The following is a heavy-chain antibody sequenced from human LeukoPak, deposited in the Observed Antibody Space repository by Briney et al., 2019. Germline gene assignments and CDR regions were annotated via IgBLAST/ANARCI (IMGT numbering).Heavy chain of an antibody. J-gene: IGHJ4*02. CDR3: AKDIGLGIQIYFDY. CDR1: GFTFSNYA. D-gene: IGHD1-14*01. Sequence: GGSLRLSCAGSGFTFSNYALNWVRQAPGKGLQWVSGISGSGDTTYSADSVKGRFTISRDNSKNTLYLQMNSLRAEDTAVYYCAKDIGLGIQIYFDYWGQGTLVTVSS. V-gene: IGHV3-23*01. CDR2: ISGSGDTT.